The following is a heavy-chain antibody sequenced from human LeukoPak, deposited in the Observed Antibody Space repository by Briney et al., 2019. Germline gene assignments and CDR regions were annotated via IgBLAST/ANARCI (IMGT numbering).Heavy chain of an antibody. CDR1: RYTLTGYY. J-gene: IGHJ3*02. CDR3: ARDSAVYDSSGYFLHAFDI. V-gene: IGHV1-2*02. CDR2: INPNSGGT. Sequence: VKVDCKACRYTLTGYYMHWVRQAPGQGLEWMGWINPNSGGTKCAQNFQGRVTMTRDTSISTAYMELSRLRSDDTAVYYCARDSAVYDSSGYFLHAFDIWGQGTMVTVSS. D-gene: IGHD3-22*01.